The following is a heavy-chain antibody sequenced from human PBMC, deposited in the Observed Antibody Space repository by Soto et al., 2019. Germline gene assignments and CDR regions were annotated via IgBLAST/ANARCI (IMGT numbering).Heavy chain of an antibody. CDR2: VSYDGSNK. CDR3: TRDASRDSSARGWFNP. D-gene: IGHD6-13*01. J-gene: IGHJ5*02. CDR1: GFTFSSFG. Sequence: SLRLSCAASGFTFSSFGMHWVRQAPGKGLEWVAVVSYDGSNKYYADSVKGRFTISRDNAKNSLHLQMNSLRAEDTAVYYCTRDASRDSSARGWFNPWGPGTLVTVSS. V-gene: IGHV3-30*03.